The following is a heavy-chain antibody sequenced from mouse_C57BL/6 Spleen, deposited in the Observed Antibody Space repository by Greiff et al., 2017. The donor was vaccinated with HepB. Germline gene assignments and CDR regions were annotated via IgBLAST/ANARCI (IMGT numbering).Heavy chain of an antibody. CDR1: GYTFTSYW. CDR2: INPSSGYT. V-gene: IGHV1-7*01. J-gene: IGHJ2*01. CDR3: ARGITTVVAQYYFDY. Sequence: QVQLKESGAELAKPGASVKLSCKASGYTFTSYWMHWVKQRPGQGLEWIGYINPSSGYTKYNQKFKDKATLTADKSSSTAYMRLSSLTYEDSAVYYCARGITTVVAQYYFDYWGQGTTLTVSS. D-gene: IGHD1-1*01.